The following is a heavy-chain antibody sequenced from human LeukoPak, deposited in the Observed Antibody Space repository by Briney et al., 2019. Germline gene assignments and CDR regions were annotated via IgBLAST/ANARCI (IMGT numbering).Heavy chain of an antibody. Sequence: GGSLRLSCAASEFTFYDYGMSSVRQAPGKGLEWVSGINRNGGSTGYADSVKGRFTISRDNSKNTLYLQMNSLRAEDTAVYYCAKEGWIVVARGAFDIWGQGTMVTVSS. CDR2: INRNGGST. J-gene: IGHJ3*02. V-gene: IGHV3-20*04. D-gene: IGHD2-2*01. CDR1: EFTFYDYG. CDR3: AKEGWIVVARGAFDI.